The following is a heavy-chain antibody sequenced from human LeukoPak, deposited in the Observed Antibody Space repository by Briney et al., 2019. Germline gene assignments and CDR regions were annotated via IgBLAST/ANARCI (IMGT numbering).Heavy chain of an antibody. CDR1: GFSLSTSGMG. CDR2: IYWDDDK. D-gene: IGHD1-26*01. CDR3: AHKVEVGVNTRYFQH. V-gene: IGHV2-5*02. J-gene: IGHJ1*01. Sequence: SGPTLVKPTQTLTLTCTFSGFSLSTSGMGVGWIRQPPGKALEWLGLIYWDDDKRYSPSLKSRLTITKDTPKNQVVLTMTNMDPVDTATYYCAHKVEVGVNTRYFQHWGQGTLVTVSS.